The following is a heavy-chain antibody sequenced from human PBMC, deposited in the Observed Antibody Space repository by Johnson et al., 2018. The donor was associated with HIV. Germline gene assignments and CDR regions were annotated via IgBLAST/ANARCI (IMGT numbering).Heavy chain of an antibody. D-gene: IGHD2-8*02. CDR3: AKSGLFVLVVYAPDVWGLLGLRWAM. CDR1: GFTFSSYG. Sequence: VQLVESGGGVVQPGRSLRLSCAASGFTFSSYGMHWVRQAPGKGLEWISYISSSRSTIYYADSVKGRFTVSRDNSKNTLYLQMNSLRAEDTAVYYCAKSGLFVLVVYAPDVWGLLGLRWAMWG. CDR2: ISSSRSTI. J-gene: IGHJ1*01. V-gene: IGHV3-48*01.